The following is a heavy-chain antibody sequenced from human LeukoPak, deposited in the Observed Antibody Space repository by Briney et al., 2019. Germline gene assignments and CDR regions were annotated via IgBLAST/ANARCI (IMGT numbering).Heavy chain of an antibody. CDR2: ISSNGGST. V-gene: IGHV3-64D*06. CDR3: AKSRVVRTTPFDY. CDR1: GFTFSSYA. Sequence: GGSLRLSCSASGFTFSSYAMHWVRQAPGKGLEYVSAISSNGGSTYYADSVKGRFTISRDNSKNTLYLQMSSLRAEDTAVYYCAKSRVVRTTPFDYWGQGTLVTVSS. D-gene: IGHD4-17*01. J-gene: IGHJ4*02.